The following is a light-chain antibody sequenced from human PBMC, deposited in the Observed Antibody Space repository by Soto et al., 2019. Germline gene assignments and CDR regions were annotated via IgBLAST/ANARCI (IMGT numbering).Light chain of an antibody. CDR1: KNDIGVYDF. J-gene: IGLJ1*01. Sequence: QSVLTQPPSASGSPGQSVTICCTETKNDIGVYDFVSWYQHHPGKAPRLIIYEVVQRPSGVPDRFSGSKSGNTASLTVSGLQAADEADYFCKSYAGSNTYVVGSGTNVTVL. V-gene: IGLV2-8*01. CDR2: EVV. CDR3: KSYAGSNTYV.